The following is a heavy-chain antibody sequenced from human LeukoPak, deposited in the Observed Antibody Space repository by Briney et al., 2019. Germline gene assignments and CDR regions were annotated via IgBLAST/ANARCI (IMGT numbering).Heavy chain of an antibody. CDR1: GFTFDDYA. J-gene: IGHJ6*03. CDR3: AKGGYSYGYYYYYYMDV. V-gene: IGHV3-43*02. CDR2: ISGDGGST. D-gene: IGHD5-18*01. Sequence: GGSLRLSCAASGFTFDDYAMHWVRQAPGKGLEWVSLISGDGGSTYYADSVKGRFTISRDNSKNSLYLQMNSLRTEDTALYYCAKGGYSYGYYYYYYMDVWGKGTTVTVSS.